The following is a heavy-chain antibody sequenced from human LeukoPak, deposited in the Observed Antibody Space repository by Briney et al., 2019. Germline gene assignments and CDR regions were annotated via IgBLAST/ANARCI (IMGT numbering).Heavy chain of an antibody. J-gene: IGHJ4*02. D-gene: IGHD3-3*01. CDR2: ISSSGSTI. V-gene: IGHV3-11*04. Sequence: RGSLRLSCAASGFTFSDYYMSWIRQAPGKGLEWVSYISSSGSTIYYADSVKGRFIISRDNAKNSLYLQMNSLRAEDTAVYYCARERRFLEWFQPRGVLYYFDYWGQGTLVTVSS. CDR3: ARERRFLEWFQPRGVLYYFDY. CDR1: GFTFSDYY.